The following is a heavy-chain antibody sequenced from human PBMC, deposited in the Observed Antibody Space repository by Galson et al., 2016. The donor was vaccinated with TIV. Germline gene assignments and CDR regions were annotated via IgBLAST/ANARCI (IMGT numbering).Heavy chain of an antibody. D-gene: IGHD5-12*01. J-gene: IGHJ4*02. CDR1: GFTFSSHA. CDR3: AKDTSSAYSGYGYFDY. V-gene: IGHV3-23*01. CDR2: IGVSGGST. Sequence: SLRLSCAASGFTFSSHAMSWVRQAPGKGLEWVSAIGVSGGSTYYADAVKGRFTISRDNSKSTLYLQMNSLRADDTAVYYCAKDTSSAYSGYGYFDYWGQGTLVTVSS.